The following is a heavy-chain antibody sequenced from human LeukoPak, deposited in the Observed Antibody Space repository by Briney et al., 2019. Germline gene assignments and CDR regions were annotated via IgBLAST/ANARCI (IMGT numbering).Heavy chain of an antibody. J-gene: IGHJ4*02. CDR2: INEDGSTT. CDR1: GFTFSSNW. CDR3: ARARASGRSGFDY. Sequence: PGGSLRLSCAASGFTFSSNWMHWVRQAPGKGLVWVSRINEDGSTTNYADSVKGRSTIFRDNAKNTLYLQMNSLRDEDTAVYYCARARASGRSGFDYWGQGTLVTVSS. V-gene: IGHV3-74*01. D-gene: IGHD2-15*01.